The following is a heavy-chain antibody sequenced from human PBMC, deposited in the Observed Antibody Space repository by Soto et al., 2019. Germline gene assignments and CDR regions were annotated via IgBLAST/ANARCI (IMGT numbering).Heavy chain of an antibody. CDR2: ISGDGKST. J-gene: IGHJ4*02. V-gene: IGHV3-23*01. D-gene: IGHD3-22*01. CDR3: ARDRYMIVAGYHFDF. CDR1: GFTYSTYA. Sequence: EVQLLESGGGLVQPGGSLRLSCAVSGFTYSTYAMGWVRQAPGKGLEWVSSISGDGKSTHYADSVKGRFTISRDNSKNTLYLQMSGLRADDTALYYCARDRYMIVAGYHFDFWGQGTLVTVSS.